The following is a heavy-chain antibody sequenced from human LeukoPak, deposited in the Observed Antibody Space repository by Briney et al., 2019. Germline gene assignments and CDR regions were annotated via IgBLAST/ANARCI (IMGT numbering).Heavy chain of an antibody. V-gene: IGHV3-21*01. CDR2: ISGSSFNYI. CDR1: GFIFSAYN. Sequence: GESLRLSCAASGFIFSAYNMVWVRQAPGKGLEWDVRISGSSFNYINYADSVKGRFTVSRDNARNSLYLQMNSLRVEDTGVYYCARGDDYLPFDHWGQGNLVTVSS. CDR3: ARGDDYLPFDH. J-gene: IGHJ5*02. D-gene: IGHD2/OR15-2a*01.